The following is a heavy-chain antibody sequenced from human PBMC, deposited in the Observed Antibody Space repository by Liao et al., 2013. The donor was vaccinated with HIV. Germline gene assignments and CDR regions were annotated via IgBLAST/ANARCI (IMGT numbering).Heavy chain of an antibody. CDR1: GGSISSYQ. CDR2: VYYSGST. J-gene: IGHJ4*02. V-gene: IGHV4-59*12. D-gene: IGHD4-23*01. Sequence: QVQLQESGPGLVKPSETLSLTCTVSGGSISSYQWTWIRQPPGKGLEWIGHVYYSGSTNYNSSLKSRVTISADTSKNQFSLKVTYVTAADTVVYYCARGGGGKGFDSWGQGILVTVSS. CDR3: ARGGGGKGFDS.